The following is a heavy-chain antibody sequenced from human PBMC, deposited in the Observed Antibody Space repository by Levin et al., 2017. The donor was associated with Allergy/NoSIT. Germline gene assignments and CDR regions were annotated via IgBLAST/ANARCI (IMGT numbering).Heavy chain of an antibody. D-gene: IGHD1-26*01. J-gene: IGHJ4*02. V-gene: IGHV3-23*01. CDR3: VKEYSASSSDYF. CDR2: VSGSGGA. Sequence: GGSLRLSCAVSGLSISTYAMSWVRQAPGKGLEWVSGVSGSGGAYYADSVKGRFTVSRDNSKNMLYLQMNSLRGDDTAVYYCVKEYSASSSDYFWGQGTLVTVSS. CDR1: GLSISTYA.